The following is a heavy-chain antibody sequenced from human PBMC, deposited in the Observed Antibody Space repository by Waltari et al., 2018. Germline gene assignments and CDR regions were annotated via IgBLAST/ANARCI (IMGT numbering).Heavy chain of an antibody. D-gene: IGHD1-26*01. V-gene: IGHV4-34*01. CDR3: ARRFGSSKPFDY. J-gene: IGHJ4*02. CDR2: INHSGST. CDR1: GGSFSGYY. Sequence: QVQLQQWGAGLLKPSETLSLTCAVYGGSFSGYYWSWIRQPPGKGLEWIGEINHSGSTNYNPSLKSRVTISVDTSKNQFSLKLSSVTVADTAVYYCARRFGSSKPFDYWGQGTLVTVSS.